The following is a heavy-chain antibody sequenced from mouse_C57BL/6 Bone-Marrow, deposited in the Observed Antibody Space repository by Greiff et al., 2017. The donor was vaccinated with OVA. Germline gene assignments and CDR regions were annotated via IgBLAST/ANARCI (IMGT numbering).Heavy chain of an antibody. J-gene: IGHJ1*03. CDR2: IYPRSGNT. CDR3: ARMTTVVGVYFDV. CDR1: GYTFTSYG. V-gene: IGHV1-81*01. D-gene: IGHD1-1*01. Sequence: QVQLQQSGAELARPGASVKLSCKASGYTFTSYGISWVKQRTGQGLAWIGEIYPRSGNTFYTVKFKGKATLTADKSSSTAYIELRILTSEDSAVYFCARMTTVVGVYFDVWGTVTTVTGAS.